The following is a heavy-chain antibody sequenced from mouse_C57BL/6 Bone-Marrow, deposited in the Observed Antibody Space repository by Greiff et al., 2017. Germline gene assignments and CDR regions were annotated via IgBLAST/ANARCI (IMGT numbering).Heavy chain of an antibody. J-gene: IGHJ4*01. V-gene: IGHV5-16*01. CDR2: INYDGSST. CDR1: GFTFSDYY. CDR3: AREDDHIPYAMDY. Sequence: EVKLMESEGGLVQPGSSMKLSCTASGFTFSDYYMAWVRQVPEKGLEWVANINYDGSSTYYLDSLKSRFIISRDNAKNILYLQRSRLKSEDTATYYCAREDDHIPYAMDYWGQGTSVTVSS.